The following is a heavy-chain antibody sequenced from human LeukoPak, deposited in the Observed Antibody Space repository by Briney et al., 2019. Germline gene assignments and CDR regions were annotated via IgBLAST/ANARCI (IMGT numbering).Heavy chain of an antibody. Sequence: PSETLSLTCTVSGGSISSYYWSWIRQPPGKGLEWIGYIYYSGSTNYNPSLKSRVTISVDTSKNQFSLKLSSVTAADTAVYYCARVGGSQRGFDYWGQGTLVTVSS. J-gene: IGHJ4*02. V-gene: IGHV4-59*01. D-gene: IGHD1-26*01. CDR2: IYYSGST. CDR3: ARVGGSQRGFDY. CDR1: GGSISSYY.